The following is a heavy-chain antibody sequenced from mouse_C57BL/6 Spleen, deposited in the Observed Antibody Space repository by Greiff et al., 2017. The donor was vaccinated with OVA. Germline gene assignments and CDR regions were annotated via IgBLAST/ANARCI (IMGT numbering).Heavy chain of an antibody. Sequence: QVQLQQPGAELVKPGASVKLSCKASGYTFTSYWMHWVKQRPGQGLEWIGMIHPNSGSTNYNEKFKSKATLTVDKSSSTAYMQLSSLTSEDSAVYYCARSYDYLYAMDYWGQGTSVTVSS. J-gene: IGHJ4*01. D-gene: IGHD2-4*01. V-gene: IGHV1-64*01. CDR1: GYTFTSYW. CDR2: IHPNSGST. CDR3: ARSYDYLYAMDY.